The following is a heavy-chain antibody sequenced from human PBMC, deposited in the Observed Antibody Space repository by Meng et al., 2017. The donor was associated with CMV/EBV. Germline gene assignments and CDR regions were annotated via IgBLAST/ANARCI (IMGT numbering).Heavy chain of an antibody. V-gene: IGHV3-53*01. Sequence: LSLTCAASGFTVSSNYMSWVRQAPGKGLEWVSVIYSGGSTYYADSVKGRFTISRDNSKNTLHLQMNSLRAEDTAVYYCATTASSGYYYYFNYWGQGTLVTVSS. D-gene: IGHD3-22*01. CDR1: GFTVSSNY. J-gene: IGHJ4*02. CDR2: IYSGGST. CDR3: ATTASSGYYYYFNY.